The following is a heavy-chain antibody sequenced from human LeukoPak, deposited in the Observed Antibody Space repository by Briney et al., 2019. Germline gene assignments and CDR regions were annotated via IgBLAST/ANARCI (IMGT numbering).Heavy chain of an antibody. CDR3: AREHSSSWYSVSFFDY. D-gene: IGHD6-13*01. CDR2: IKQDGSEK. Sequence: GGSLRLSCAASGFTFSSYWMSWVRQAPGKGLEWVANIKQDGSEKYYVDSVEGRFTISRDNAKNSLYLQMNSLRAEDTAVYYCAREHSSSWYSVSFFDYWGQGTLVTVSS. V-gene: IGHV3-7*03. J-gene: IGHJ4*02. CDR1: GFTFSSYW.